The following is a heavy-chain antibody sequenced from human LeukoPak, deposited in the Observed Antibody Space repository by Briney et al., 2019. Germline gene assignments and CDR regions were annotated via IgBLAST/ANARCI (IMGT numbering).Heavy chain of an antibody. J-gene: IGHJ4*02. Sequence: SETLSLTCAVYGGSFSGYYWSWIRQPPGKGLEWIGEINHSGSTNYNPSLKSRVTISVDTSKNQFSLKLSSVSAADTAVYYCARDSGEYDILTPYYFDYWGQGTLVTVSS. V-gene: IGHV4-34*01. CDR2: INHSGST. CDR1: GGSFSGYY. CDR3: ARDSGEYDILTPYYFDY. D-gene: IGHD3-9*01.